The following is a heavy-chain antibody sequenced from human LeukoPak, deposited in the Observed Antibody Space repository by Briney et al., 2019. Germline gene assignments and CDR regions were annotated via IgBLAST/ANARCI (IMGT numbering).Heavy chain of an antibody. CDR1: GGSISSYY. V-gene: IGHV4-4*09. J-gene: IGHJ4*02. CDR2: ISNSGST. Sequence: SETLSLTCTVSGGSISSYYWSWIRQPPGKGLEWIGYISNSGSTNYNPSLKSRVTISVDTSKNQFSLNLSSVTAADTAVYYCARSMVRGTTAIGYWGQGTLVTVSS. D-gene: IGHD3-10*01. CDR3: ARSMVRGTTAIGY.